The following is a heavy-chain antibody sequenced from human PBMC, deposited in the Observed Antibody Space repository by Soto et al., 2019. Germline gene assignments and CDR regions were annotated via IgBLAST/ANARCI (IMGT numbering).Heavy chain of an antibody. CDR3: ASWAYGDFVFDY. V-gene: IGHV1-18*01. D-gene: IGHD4-17*01. Sequence: ASVKVSCKASGCTFTSYGISWVRQAPGQGLEWMGWISAYNGNTNYAQKLQGRVTMTTDTSTSTAYMELRSLRSDDTAVYYCASWAYGDFVFDYWGQGTLVTVSS. J-gene: IGHJ4*02. CDR1: GCTFTSYG. CDR2: ISAYNGNT.